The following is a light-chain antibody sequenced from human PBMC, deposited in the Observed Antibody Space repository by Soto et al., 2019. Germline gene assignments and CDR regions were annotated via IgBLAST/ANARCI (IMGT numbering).Light chain of an antibody. CDR2: GAS. V-gene: IGKV3-20*01. J-gene: IGKJ5*01. CDR1: QSLSSTY. Sequence: IVLTQPPGTLSLSPAERATLSCRASQSLSSTYLAWYQQKPGQAPRLLIYGASSRATGIPDRFSGSGSGTDFTLTISRLEPEDFAVYYCQQYGSSPPITFGQGTRLEIK. CDR3: QQYGSSPPIT.